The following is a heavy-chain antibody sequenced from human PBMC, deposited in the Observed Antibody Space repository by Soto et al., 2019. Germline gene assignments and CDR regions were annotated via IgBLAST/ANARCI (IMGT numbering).Heavy chain of an antibody. CDR1: GYTFTSYY. D-gene: IGHD3-9*01. J-gene: IGHJ5*02. CDR2: INHSGGST. CDR3: ARGDYDILTGYYKREYNWFDP. V-gene: IGHV1-46*03. Sequence: GASVKVSCKASGYTFTSYYMHWVRQAPGQGLEWMGIINHSGGSTSYAQKFQGRVTMTRDTSTSTVYMELSSLRSEDTAVYYCARGDYDILTGYYKREYNWFDPWGQGTLVTVSS.